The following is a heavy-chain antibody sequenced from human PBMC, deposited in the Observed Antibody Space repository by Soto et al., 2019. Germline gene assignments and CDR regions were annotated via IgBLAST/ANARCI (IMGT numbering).Heavy chain of an antibody. Sequence: GGSLRLSCAASGFTVSSNYMSWVRQAPGKGLEWVSVIYSGGSTYYADSVKGRVTISRHNSKNTLYLQMNSLRAEDTAVYYCARVWPTISVGMDVWGQGTTVTVSS. V-gene: IGHV3-53*04. CDR1: GFTVSSNY. J-gene: IGHJ6*02. D-gene: IGHD5-12*01. CDR2: IYSGGST. CDR3: ARVWPTISVGMDV.